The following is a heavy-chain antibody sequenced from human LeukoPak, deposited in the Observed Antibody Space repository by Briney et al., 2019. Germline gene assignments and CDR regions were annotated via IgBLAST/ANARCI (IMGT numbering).Heavy chain of an antibody. CDR2: IYYSGST. CDR3: ASRHRGFPYYFDY. Sequence: SETLSLTCTVSGGSISSSSYYWGWIRQPPGKGLEWIGSIYYSGSTYYNPSLKSRVTISVDTSKNQFSLKLSSVTAADTAVYYCASRHRGFPYYFDYWGQGTLVTVSS. D-gene: IGHD3-10*01. J-gene: IGHJ4*02. V-gene: IGHV4-39*07. CDR1: GGSISSSSYY.